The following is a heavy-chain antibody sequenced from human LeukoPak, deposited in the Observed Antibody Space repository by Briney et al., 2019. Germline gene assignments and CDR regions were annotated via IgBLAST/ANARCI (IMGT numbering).Heavy chain of an antibody. V-gene: IGHV3-7*01. CDR2: IKQDGSEK. Sequence: PGGSLRLSCAASGFTFSSYWMSWVRQAPGKGLEWVANIKQDGSEKYYVDSVKGRFTISRDNAKNSLYLQMNSLRAEDTAVYYCARSRGRIAARAYYFDYWGQGTLVTVSS. CDR3: ARSRGRIAARAYYFDY. D-gene: IGHD6-6*01. J-gene: IGHJ4*02. CDR1: GFTFSSYW.